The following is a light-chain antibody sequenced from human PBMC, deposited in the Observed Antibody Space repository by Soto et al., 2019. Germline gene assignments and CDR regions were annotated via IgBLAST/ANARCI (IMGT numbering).Light chain of an antibody. CDR1: QSVSNNY. CDR3: QQYGSSGT. J-gene: IGKJ1*01. Sequence: ELVLTQSPGTLSLSPWGRATLSCRASQSVSNNYLAWYQQKPGQAPRLLIYGASNRATGIPDRFSGSGSGTDFTLTISRLEPEDFAVYYCQQYGSSGTFGQGTKVDIK. CDR2: GAS. V-gene: IGKV3-20*01.